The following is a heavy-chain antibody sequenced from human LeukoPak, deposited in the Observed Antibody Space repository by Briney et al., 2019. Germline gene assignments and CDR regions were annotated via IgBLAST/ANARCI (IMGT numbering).Heavy chain of an antibody. D-gene: IGHD3-9*01. CDR1: GYTFTIYG. Sequence: ASVKVSCKASGYTFTIYGISWVRQAPGQGLQWLGWISPHNGNTENGQDLQGRVTMTTDTSTSTAYLELRSLRSDDTAIYYCVRDLNYVTLGYDILGGIGYYFDYWGQGSLVTVSS. CDR3: VRDLNYVTLGYDILGGIGYYFDY. J-gene: IGHJ4*02. V-gene: IGHV1-18*01. CDR2: ISPHNGNT.